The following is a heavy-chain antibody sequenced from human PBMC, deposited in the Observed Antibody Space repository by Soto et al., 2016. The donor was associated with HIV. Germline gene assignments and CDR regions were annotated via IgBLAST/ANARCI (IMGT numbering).Heavy chain of an antibody. D-gene: IGHD3-10*01. CDR1: GFTFNTFA. V-gene: IGHV3-30*04. J-gene: IGHJ4*02. CDR2: ISYDGSSK. CDR3: AREIIDSNFGIDY. Sequence: VQLVESGGGVVQPGRSLRLSCAASGFTFNTFAMHWVRQAPGRGLEWVALISYDGSSKYYADSVKGRFTISRDNSKNTLYLQMNSLRVEDTAVFYCAREIIDSNFGIDYWGQGTPGPPSP.